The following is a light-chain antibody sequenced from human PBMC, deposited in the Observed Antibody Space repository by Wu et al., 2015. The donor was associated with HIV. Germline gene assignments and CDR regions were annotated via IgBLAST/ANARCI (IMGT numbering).Light chain of an antibody. CDR2: GAS. Sequence: EIVLTQSPGTLSLSPGERATLSCRASQSVTSSYLGWYQQKPGQAPRLLIYGASTRATGIPARFSGRGSGTEFTLTISSTQSEDFAVYYCQQYDNWPPWTFGQGTKVEIK. CDR3: QQYDNWPPWT. CDR1: QSVTSSY. J-gene: IGKJ1*01. V-gene: IGKV3-15*01.